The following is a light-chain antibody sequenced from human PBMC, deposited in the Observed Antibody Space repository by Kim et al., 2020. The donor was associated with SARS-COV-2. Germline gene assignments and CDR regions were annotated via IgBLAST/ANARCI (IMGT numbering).Light chain of an antibody. Sequence: VALGQTVRITCQGDSRRSYYATWYQQKPRQAPLLVIFGRNNRPSGIPDRFSGSTSGNTASLTISGAQAEDEADFYCQSRDSGGNVVFGGGTQLTVL. CDR2: GRN. CDR3: QSRDSGGNVV. V-gene: IGLV3-19*01. J-gene: IGLJ2*01. CDR1: SRRSYY.